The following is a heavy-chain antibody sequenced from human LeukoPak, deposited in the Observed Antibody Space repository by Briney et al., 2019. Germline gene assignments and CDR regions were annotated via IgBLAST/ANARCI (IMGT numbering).Heavy chain of an antibody. J-gene: IGHJ4*02. Sequence: GGSLRLYCAASGFTFSSYSMNRVRQAPGKGRELVSSISSSSSYIYYADSVKGRFTISRDNAKNSLYLQMNSLRAEDTAVYYCASYPGVVPAASDHWGQGTLVTVSS. V-gene: IGHV3-21*01. CDR3: ASYPGVVPAASDH. CDR1: GFTFSSYS. D-gene: IGHD2-2*01. CDR2: ISSSSSYI.